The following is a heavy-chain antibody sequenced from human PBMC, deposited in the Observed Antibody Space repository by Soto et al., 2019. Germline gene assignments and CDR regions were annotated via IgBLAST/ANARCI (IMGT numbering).Heavy chain of an antibody. CDR2: IIPIFGTA. Sequence: SVKVSCKASGGTFSSYAISWVRQAPGQGLEWMGGIIPIFGTANYAQKFQGRVTITADKSTSIAYMELSSLRSEDTAVYYCARDPGGYYYDSSGYYLSHYWGQGTLVTVSS. CDR3: ARDPGGYYYDSSGYYLSHY. J-gene: IGHJ4*02. D-gene: IGHD3-22*01. CDR1: GGTFSSYA. V-gene: IGHV1-69*06.